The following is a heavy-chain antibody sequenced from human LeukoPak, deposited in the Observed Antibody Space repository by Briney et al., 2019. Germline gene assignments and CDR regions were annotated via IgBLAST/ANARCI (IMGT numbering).Heavy chain of an antibody. D-gene: IGHD3-3*01. J-gene: IGHJ3*02. Sequence: PSETLSLTCAVYGGSFSGYYWSWIRQPPGKGLEWIGYIYYSGSTNYNPSLKSRVTISVDTSKNQFSLKLSSVTAADTAVYYCARQYLAGYDFWSGPHAFDIWGQGTMVTVSS. CDR2: IYYSGST. CDR3: ARQYLAGYDFWSGPHAFDI. V-gene: IGHV4-59*01. CDR1: GGSFSGYY.